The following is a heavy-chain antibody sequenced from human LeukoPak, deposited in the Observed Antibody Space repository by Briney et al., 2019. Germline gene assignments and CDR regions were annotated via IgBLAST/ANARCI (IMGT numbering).Heavy chain of an antibody. D-gene: IGHD5-18*01. Sequence: SETLSLTCTVSAGSISSYYWSWIRQPPGKELEWIGYIYYSGSTNYNPSPKSRVTISGDTSKNQFSLKLRSLTAADTAVYYCARTTYSYGFDHWGRGALVTVSS. V-gene: IGHV4-59*01. J-gene: IGHJ4*02. CDR2: IYYSGST. CDR3: ARTTYSYGFDH. CDR1: AGSISSYY.